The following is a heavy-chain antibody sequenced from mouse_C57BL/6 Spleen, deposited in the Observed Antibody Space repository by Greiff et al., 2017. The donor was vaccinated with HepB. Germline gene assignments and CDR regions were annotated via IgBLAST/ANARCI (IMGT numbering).Heavy chain of an antibody. V-gene: IGHV1-55*01. CDR2: IYPGSGST. CDR3: ARYYYGSSYFEV. Sequence: QVQLQQPGAELVKPGASVKMSCKASGYTFTSYWITWVKQRPGQGLEWIGDIYPGSGSTKYNEKFKSKATLTVDTSSSTADLQLSSLTSEESAVYYWARYYYGSSYFEVWGTGTTVTVSS. CDR1: GYTFTSYW. D-gene: IGHD1-1*01. J-gene: IGHJ1*03.